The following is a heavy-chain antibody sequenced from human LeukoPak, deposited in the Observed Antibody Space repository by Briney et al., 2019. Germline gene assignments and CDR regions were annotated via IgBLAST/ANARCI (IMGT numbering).Heavy chain of an antibody. CDR3: VRHVSGDCGRNCYSPDAYDI. V-gene: IGHV3-53*01. D-gene: IGHD2-21*01. Sequence: GGSLRLSCAASGFSVGSTYMTWVRQTPRKGLEWVSVIYNTGSTYYADSMRGRFTISRDISENAVSLQMNSLISEDTAVYYCVRHVSGDCGRNCYSPDAYDIWGQGTLVTVSS. CDR1: GFSVGSTY. CDR2: IYNTGST. J-gene: IGHJ3*02.